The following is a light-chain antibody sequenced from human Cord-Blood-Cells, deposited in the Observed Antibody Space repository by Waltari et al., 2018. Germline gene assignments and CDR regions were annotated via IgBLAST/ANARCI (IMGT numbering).Light chain of an antibody. CDR3: YSTDSSGNV. J-gene: IGLJ1*01. V-gene: IGLV3-10*01. Sequence: SYELTQPPSVSVSPGQTARITCPGDALPQKYAYWYQQKSGQAPVLVIYEDSKRPSGIPERFSGSSSGTMATLTISGAQVEDEADYYCYSTDSSGNVFGTGTKVTVL. CDR1: ALPQKY. CDR2: EDS.